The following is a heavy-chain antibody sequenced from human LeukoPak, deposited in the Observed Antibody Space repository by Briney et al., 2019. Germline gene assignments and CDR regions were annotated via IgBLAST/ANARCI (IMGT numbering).Heavy chain of an antibody. J-gene: IGHJ1*01. CDR2: IYPGDSDT. CDR3: ARPSYCSGGSCYRGYFQH. D-gene: IGHD2-15*01. Sequence: PGESLRISCKGSGYSFTSYWIGWVRQMPGKGLEWMGIIYPGDSDTRYSPSFQGQVTISADKSVSTAYLQWSSLKASDTAMYYCARPSYCSGGSCYRGYFQHWGQGTLVTVSS. CDR1: GYSFTSYW. V-gene: IGHV5-51*01.